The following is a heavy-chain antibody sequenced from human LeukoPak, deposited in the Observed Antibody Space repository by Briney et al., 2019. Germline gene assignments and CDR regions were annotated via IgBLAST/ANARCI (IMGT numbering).Heavy chain of an antibody. Sequence: PSETLSLTCTVSGGSISSSSYYWGWIRQPPGKGLEWIGSICYSGSTYYNPSLKSRVTISVDTSKNQFSLKLSSVTAADTAVYYCARAIEEKELRYFDWLIDYWGQGTLVTVSS. CDR3: ARAIEEKELRYFDWLIDY. D-gene: IGHD3-9*01. CDR2: ICYSGST. J-gene: IGHJ4*02. CDR1: GGSISSSSYY. V-gene: IGHV4-39*01.